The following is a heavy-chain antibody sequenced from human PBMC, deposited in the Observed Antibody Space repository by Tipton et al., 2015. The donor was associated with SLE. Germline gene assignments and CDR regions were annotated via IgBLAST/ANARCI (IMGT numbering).Heavy chain of an antibody. Sequence: TLSLTCTVSDGSIDRYFWNWSRQPQGKGREWIGYINNTGSTNYNPSLKSRATISMGTSRNKFSLKLNSVTAADTAVYYCARAQGAMDSFDIWGQGTMVTVSS. V-gene: IGHV4-59*01. CDR2: INNTGST. J-gene: IGHJ3*02. CDR3: ARAQGAMDSFDI. CDR1: DGSIDRYF.